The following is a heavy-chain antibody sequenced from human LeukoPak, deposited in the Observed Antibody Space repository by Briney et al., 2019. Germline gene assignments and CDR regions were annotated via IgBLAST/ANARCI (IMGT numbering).Heavy chain of an antibody. CDR2: ISYDGSNK. J-gene: IGHJ4*02. CDR1: GFTFSSYG. D-gene: IGHD1-26*01. V-gene: IGHV3-30*18. Sequence: GGSLRLSCAASGFTFSSYGMHWVRQAPGKGLEWVAVISYDGSNKYYADSVKGRFTISRDNSKNTLYLQMNSLRAEDTAVYYCAKDYKRELPFDYWGQGTLVTVSS. CDR3: AKDYKRELPFDY.